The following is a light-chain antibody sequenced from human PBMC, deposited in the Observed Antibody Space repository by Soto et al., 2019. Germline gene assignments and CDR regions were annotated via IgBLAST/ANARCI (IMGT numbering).Light chain of an antibody. Sequence: ESVLTQSPAPLSLSPGERANLSCRASQSVNNYLAWYQPKPGRTPRIIIYDASVRATGVPARFSGRGSGTDVTLTISRLQPEDFEIYYCQFYGSSLITVGQGTRLEI. V-gene: IGKV3-11*01. CDR2: DAS. CDR3: QFYGSSLIT. J-gene: IGKJ5*01. CDR1: QSVNNY.